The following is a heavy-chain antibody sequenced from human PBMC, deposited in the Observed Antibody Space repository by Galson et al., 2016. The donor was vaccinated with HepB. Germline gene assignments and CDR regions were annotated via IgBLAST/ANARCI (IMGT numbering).Heavy chain of an antibody. CDR2: IYHSGTT. Sequence: ETLSLTCTVSSGFISTYYWSWIRQPPGKGLEWLGYIYHSGTTNYNPSLKSRVTISIDTAKNQFSLQLSSVTATDTAVYYCVYGSGSQEDWGQGALVTVSS. J-gene: IGHJ4*02. D-gene: IGHD3-10*01. V-gene: IGHV4-59*08. CDR1: SGFISTYY. CDR3: VYGSGSQED.